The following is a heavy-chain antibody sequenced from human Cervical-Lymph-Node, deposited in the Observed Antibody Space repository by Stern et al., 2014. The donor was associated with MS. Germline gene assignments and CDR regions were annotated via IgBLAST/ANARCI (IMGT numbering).Heavy chain of an antibody. D-gene: IGHD2-2*02. CDR1: GYTFSSFG. Sequence: QVQLVQSGAEVRKPGASVKVSCRASGYTFSSFGISWVRRAPGQGLEWMGWISGYKGDTKYPQKFQGRVILTPDTSTSTAYMDLTSLRSDDTAMYYCARGPYCSSTSCYSNGYYFYGLDVWGQGTTVTVSS. V-gene: IGHV1-18*01. J-gene: IGHJ6*02. CDR3: ARGPYCSSTSCYSNGYYFYGLDV. CDR2: ISGYKGDT.